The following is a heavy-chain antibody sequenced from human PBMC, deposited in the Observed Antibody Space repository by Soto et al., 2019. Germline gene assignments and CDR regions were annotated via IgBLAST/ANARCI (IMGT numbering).Heavy chain of an antibody. D-gene: IGHD6-13*01. CDR2: IYHSGST. CDR3: ASCGYSSSGPWCKFPCDI. V-gene: IGHV4-4*02. CDR1: GASISSSNW. J-gene: IGHJ3*02. Sequence: QVQLQESGPGLVKPSGTLSLTCAVSGASISSSNWWRWVRQPPGKGLECIGEIYHSGSTNYNPSLKSRVTISVEQSNNQFSLKLSSVTAADAAVYYCASCGYSSSGPWCKFPCDIWGKGTMVTVSS.